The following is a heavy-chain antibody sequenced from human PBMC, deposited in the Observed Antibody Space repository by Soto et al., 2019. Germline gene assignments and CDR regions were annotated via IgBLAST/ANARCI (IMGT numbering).Heavy chain of an antibody. CDR2: IIPIFGTA. V-gene: IGHV1-69*06. J-gene: IGHJ4*02. CDR1: GGTFSSYA. Sequence: SVKVSCKASGGTFSSYAISWVRQAPGQGLEWMGGIIPIFGTANYAQKFQGRVTITADKSTSTAYMELSSLRSEDTAVYYCALHCYDSSGYYTHFDYWGQGTLVTVSS. CDR3: ALHCYDSSGYYTHFDY. D-gene: IGHD3-22*01.